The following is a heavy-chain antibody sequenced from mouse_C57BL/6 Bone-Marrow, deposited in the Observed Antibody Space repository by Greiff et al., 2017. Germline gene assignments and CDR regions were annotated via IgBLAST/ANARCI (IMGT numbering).Heavy chain of an antibody. D-gene: IGHD4-1*01. CDR1: GFTFSSYG. CDR3: AWDWYCDV. J-gene: IGHJ1*03. V-gene: IGHV5-6*02. Sequence: EVKLVESGGDLVKPGGSLKLSCAASGFTFSSYGMSWVRQTPDKRLEWVATISSGGSYTYYPDSVKGRFTISRDNAKNTLYLQMSSLKSEDTAMYYCAWDWYCDVWGTGTTVTVSS. CDR2: ISSGGSYT.